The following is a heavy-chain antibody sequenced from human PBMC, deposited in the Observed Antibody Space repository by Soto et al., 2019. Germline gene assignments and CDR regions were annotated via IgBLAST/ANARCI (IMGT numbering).Heavy chain of an antibody. CDR2: IYYSGST. CDR3: ARGPREYFQH. CDR1: GGSISSGGYY. Sequence: NPSETLSLTCTVSGGSISSGGYYWSWIRQHPGKGLEWIGYIYYSGSTYYNPSLKSRVTISVDTSKNQFSLKLSSVTAADTAVYYCARGPREYFQHWGQGTLVTVSS. V-gene: IGHV4-31*03. J-gene: IGHJ1*01.